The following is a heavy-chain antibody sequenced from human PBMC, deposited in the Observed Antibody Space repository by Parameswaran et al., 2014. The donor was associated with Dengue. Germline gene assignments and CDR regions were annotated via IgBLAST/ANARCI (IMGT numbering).Heavy chain of an antibody. CDR2: IYYSGST. CDR3: ARHIAVAGRTRSGLIDP. V-gene: IGHV4-39*01. J-gene: IGHJ5*02. D-gene: IGHD6-19*01. Sequence: WIRQPQKGLEWIGSIYYSGSTYYNPSLKSRVTISVDTSKNQFSLKLSSVTAADTAVYYCARHIAVAGRTRSGLIDPWGQGTLVTVSS.